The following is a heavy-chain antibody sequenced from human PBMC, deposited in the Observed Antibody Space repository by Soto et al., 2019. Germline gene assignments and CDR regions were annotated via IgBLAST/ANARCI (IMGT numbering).Heavy chain of an antibody. J-gene: IGHJ5*02. CDR1: GGYFSGYY. D-gene: IGHD2-2*03. CDR2: INHSGST. Sequence: SETLSLTCAVYGGYFSGYYWSWIRQPPGKGLEWIGEINHSGSTNYNPSLKSRVTISVDTSKNQFSLKLSFVTAADTAVYYCAREGGYCSSTSCYEIDWFDPWGQGTLVTVSS. CDR3: AREGGYCSSTSCYEIDWFDP. V-gene: IGHV4-34*01.